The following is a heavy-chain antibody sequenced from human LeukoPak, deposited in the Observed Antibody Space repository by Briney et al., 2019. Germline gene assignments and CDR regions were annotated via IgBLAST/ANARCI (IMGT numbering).Heavy chain of an antibody. J-gene: IGHJ4*02. CDR3: AKVGSWGDYFDY. V-gene: IGHV3-30*02. CDR1: GFTFSSYG. D-gene: IGHD1-26*01. CDR2: IRYDGSNK. Sequence: HPGRSLRLSCAASGFTFSSYGMHWVRQAPGKGLEWVAFIRYDGSNKYYADSVKGRFTISRDNSKNTLYLQMNSLRAEDTAVYYCAKVGSWGDYFDYWGQGTLVTVSS.